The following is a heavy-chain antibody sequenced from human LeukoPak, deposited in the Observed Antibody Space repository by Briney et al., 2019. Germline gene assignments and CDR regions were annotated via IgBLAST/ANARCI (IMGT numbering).Heavy chain of an antibody. J-gene: IGHJ4*02. CDR2: MNPNSGNT. CDR1: GYTFTSYD. Sequence: ASVKVSCKASGYTFTSYDINWVRQATGQGLEWMGWMNPNSGNTGYAQKFQGRVTMTRNTSISTAYMELSSLRSEDTAVYYCARGPSVEEWYYYDSSGYLFDYWGQGTLVTVSS. CDR3: ARGPSVEEWYYYDSSGYLFDY. D-gene: IGHD3-22*01. V-gene: IGHV1-8*01.